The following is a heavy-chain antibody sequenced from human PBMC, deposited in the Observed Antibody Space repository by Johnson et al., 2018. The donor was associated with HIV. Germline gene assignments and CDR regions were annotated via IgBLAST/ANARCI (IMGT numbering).Heavy chain of an antibody. D-gene: IGHD6-19*01. CDR1: GFTVSTNS. J-gene: IGHJ3*02. Sequence: VHLVESGGGLVQPGGSLRLSCAASGFTVSTNSMSWVRQAPGKGLEWVSVIYSGDNTLYADSVKGRFIVSRDNSKNTLYVQMNSLRAEDTAVYYCAGGVAVAFDIWGQGTMVTVSS. CDR3: AGGVAVAFDI. CDR2: IYSGDNT. V-gene: IGHV3-66*01.